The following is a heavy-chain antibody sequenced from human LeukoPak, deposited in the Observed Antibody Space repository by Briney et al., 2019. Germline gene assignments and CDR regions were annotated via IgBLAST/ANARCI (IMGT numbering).Heavy chain of an antibody. V-gene: IGHV3-30*18. D-gene: IGHD3-10*01. CDR1: GFTFSSYG. J-gene: IGHJ4*02. CDR2: ISYDGSNK. Sequence: GGSLRLSCAASGFTFSSYGMHWVRQAPGKGLEWVAVISYDGSNKYYADSVKGRFTISRDNSKNTLYLQMNSLRAEDTAVYYCAKDILRFGESFPPQSDYWGQGTLVTVSS. CDR3: AKDILRFGESFPPQSDY.